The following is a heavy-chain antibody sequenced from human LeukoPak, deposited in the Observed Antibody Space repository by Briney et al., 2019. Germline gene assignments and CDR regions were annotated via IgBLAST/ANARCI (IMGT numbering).Heavy chain of an antibody. V-gene: IGHV3-21*01. D-gene: IGHD6-19*01. CDR1: GFTFSSLI. J-gene: IGHJ4*02. Sequence: GGSLRLSCAASGFTFSSLIMNWVRQAPGKGLEWVSSISGSSSYIYYADSVKGRFTISRDNAKNSLYLQMNSLGAEDTAVYYCARDRQWLAAFDYWGQGTLATVSS. CDR3: ARDRQWLAAFDY. CDR2: ISGSSSYI.